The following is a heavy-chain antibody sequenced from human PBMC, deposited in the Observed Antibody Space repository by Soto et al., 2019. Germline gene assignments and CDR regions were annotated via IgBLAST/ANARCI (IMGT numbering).Heavy chain of an antibody. J-gene: IGHJ4*02. CDR1: GFSFGTYV. D-gene: IGHD3-22*01. Sequence: GVLRLSCAASGFSFGTYVMGWVRQAPGKGLEWVSDISGDGTNTYVADSVKGRFTISRDNSKNTLYLHMNSLRAEDTAVYYCAKDTAYDSRGYYGSLNYYYDNWGQGTLVTVS. V-gene: IGHV3-23*01. CDR3: AKDTAYDSRGYYGSLNYYYDN. CDR2: ISGDGTNT.